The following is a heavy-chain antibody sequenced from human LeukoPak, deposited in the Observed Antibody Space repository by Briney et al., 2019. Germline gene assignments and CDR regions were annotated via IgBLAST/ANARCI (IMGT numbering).Heavy chain of an antibody. V-gene: IGHV3-23*01. CDR2: NSGSGGST. CDR1: GFTFSSYA. CDR3: AKVIVSVDTAIDY. Sequence: PGGSLTLSCAASGFTFSSYAMTWVRQAPGQGLEWVSGNSGSGGSTYYADSVKGRFTISRDNSENTLYLQMNSLRAEDTAVYYCAKVIVSVDTAIDYWGQGTLVTVSS. D-gene: IGHD5-18*01. J-gene: IGHJ4*02.